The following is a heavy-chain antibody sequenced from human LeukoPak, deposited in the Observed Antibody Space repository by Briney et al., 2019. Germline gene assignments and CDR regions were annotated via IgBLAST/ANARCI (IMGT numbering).Heavy chain of an antibody. D-gene: IGHD3-3*01. CDR3: ARDFWSGYYEGGLDP. Sequence: PGGSLRLSCSASGFAFSSYAMYWVRQAPGKGLEYVSAISKDGGTQYPADSVKGRITISRDNAKNTLYLQMNSLRAEDTAVYYCARDFWSGYYEGGLDPWGQGTLVTVSS. V-gene: IGHV3-64*04. CDR1: GFAFSSYA. CDR2: ISKDGGTQ. J-gene: IGHJ5*02.